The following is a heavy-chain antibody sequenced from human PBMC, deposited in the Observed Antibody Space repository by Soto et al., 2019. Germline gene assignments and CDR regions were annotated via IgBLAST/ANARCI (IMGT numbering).Heavy chain of an antibody. Sequence: EVQLVESGGGLVQPGGSLRLSCAASGFSVSSNYMSWVRQAPGKGPEWVSVIYSGGGTYYADSVKGRFTISRDNSKNTLYLQMTSLRAEDTAVYYCARDLVGATTEYFQHWGQGTLVTVSS. CDR1: GFSVSSNY. V-gene: IGHV3-66*01. J-gene: IGHJ1*01. CDR2: IYSGGGT. CDR3: ARDLVGATTEYFQH. D-gene: IGHD1-26*01.